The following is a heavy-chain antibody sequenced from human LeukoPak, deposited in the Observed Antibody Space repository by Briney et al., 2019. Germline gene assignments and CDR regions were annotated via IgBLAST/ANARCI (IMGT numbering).Heavy chain of an antibody. V-gene: IGHV4-34*01. CDR1: GGSFSGYY. J-gene: IGHJ4*02. CDR2: INHSGST. Sequence: SETLSLTCAVYGGSFSGYYWSWIRQPPGKGLEWIGEINHSGSTNYNPSLKSRVTISVDTTKNQFSLKLSSVTAADTAVYYCARGATTGTTSAAMHDYWGQGTLVTVSS. CDR3: ARGATTGTTSAAMHDY. D-gene: IGHD1-1*01.